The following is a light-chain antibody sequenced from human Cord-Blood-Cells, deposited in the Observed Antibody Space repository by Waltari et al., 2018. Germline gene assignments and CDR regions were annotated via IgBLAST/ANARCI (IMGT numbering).Light chain of an antibody. CDR1: QSISSN. CDR3: QQYNNWPPYS. J-gene: IGKJ2*03. Sequence: EMVLTQSPATLYVSPGDRATLPGRASQSISSNLAWYQQKPGQAPRLLIYGASTRATGIPARFSGSGSGTEFTLTISSLQSEDFAVYYCQQYNNWPPYSFGQGTKLEIK. V-gene: IGKV3-15*01. CDR2: GAS.